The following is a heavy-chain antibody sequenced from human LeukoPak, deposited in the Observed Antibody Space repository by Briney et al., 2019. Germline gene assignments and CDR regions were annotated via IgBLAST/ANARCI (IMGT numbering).Heavy chain of an antibody. Sequence: ASVKVSCKASGYTFTSYHMHWVRQAPGQGLEWMGKINLSGGSTTYAQKFQGRVTITADESTSTAYMELSSLRSEDTAVYYCAGLDLDYWGQGTLVTVSS. CDR3: AGLDLDY. CDR2: INLSGGST. D-gene: IGHD3/OR15-3a*01. J-gene: IGHJ4*02. V-gene: IGHV1-46*01. CDR1: GYTFTSYH.